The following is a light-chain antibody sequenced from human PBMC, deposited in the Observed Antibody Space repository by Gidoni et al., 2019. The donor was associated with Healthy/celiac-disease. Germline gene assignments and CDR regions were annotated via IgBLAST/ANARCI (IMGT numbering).Light chain of an antibody. J-gene: IGKJ1*01. V-gene: IGKV3-20*01. CDR1: QSVSSSY. CDR2: GAS. Sequence: EIVLTPSPGTLSLSPGERATLSCRASQSVSSSYLAWYQQKPGQAPRLLIYGASSRATGIPDRFSGSGSGTDFTRTISRLEPEEFAVYYCQQYGSSPWAFGQGTKVEIK. CDR3: QQYGSSPWA.